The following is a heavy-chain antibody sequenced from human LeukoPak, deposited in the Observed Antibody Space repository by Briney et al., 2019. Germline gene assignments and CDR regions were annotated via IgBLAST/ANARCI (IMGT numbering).Heavy chain of an antibody. V-gene: IGHV3-23*01. CDR1: GFTFNNYA. Sequence: GGSLRLSCAASGFTFNNYAMSWVRQAPGKGLEWVAAISGNGGRAYYRDSVKGRFTISRDNPKNTLYLLMNSLSAEDTALYYCAKEQTSSGYFDYWGQGTLVTVSS. J-gene: IGHJ4*02. CDR2: ISGNGGRA. CDR3: AKEQTSSGYFDY. D-gene: IGHD3-10*01.